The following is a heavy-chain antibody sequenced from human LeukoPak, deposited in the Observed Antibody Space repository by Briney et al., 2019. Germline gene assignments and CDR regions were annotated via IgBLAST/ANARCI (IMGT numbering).Heavy chain of an antibody. V-gene: IGHV4-59*01. Sequence: SETLSLTCTVSGGSISSYYWSWIRQPPGKGLEWIGYIYYSGSTNYNPSLKSRVTISVDTSKNQFSLKLSSVTAADTAVYYCAGYGDYALYSPDYYYGMDVWGQGTTVTVSS. D-gene: IGHD4-17*01. CDR1: GGSISSYY. CDR3: AGYGDYALYSPDYYYGMDV. J-gene: IGHJ6*02. CDR2: IYYSGST.